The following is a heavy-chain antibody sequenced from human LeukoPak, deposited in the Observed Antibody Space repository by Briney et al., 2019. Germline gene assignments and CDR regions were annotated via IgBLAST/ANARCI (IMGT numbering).Heavy chain of an antibody. V-gene: IGHV4-4*02. J-gene: IGHJ3*01. D-gene: IGHD3-10*01. CDR3: ASAITMVRRVDAFDL. CDR1: GGSISSSNW. Sequence: PSETLSLTCAVSGGSISSSNWWSWVRQPPGKGLEWIGEIYHSGSTNYNPSLKSRVTISVDKSKNQFSLKLSSVTAADTAVYYCASAITMVRRVDAFDLWGQGIMVTVSS. CDR2: IYHSGST.